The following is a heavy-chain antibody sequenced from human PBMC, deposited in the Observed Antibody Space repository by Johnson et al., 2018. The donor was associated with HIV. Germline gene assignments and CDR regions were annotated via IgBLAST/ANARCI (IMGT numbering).Heavy chain of an antibody. D-gene: IGHD2-8*01. CDR1: GFTVSSNY. V-gene: IGHV3-66*01. J-gene: IGHJ3*02. Sequence: VQLVESGGGVVQPGRSLRLSCAASGFTVSSNYMSWVRQAPGKGLEWVSVIYSGGSTYYADSVKGRFTISRDNSKNTLYHPMNSVRAEDTAVYYCARGLGSMSAFEIWCQGTVVTVSS. CDR2: IYSGGST. CDR3: ARGLGSMSAFEI.